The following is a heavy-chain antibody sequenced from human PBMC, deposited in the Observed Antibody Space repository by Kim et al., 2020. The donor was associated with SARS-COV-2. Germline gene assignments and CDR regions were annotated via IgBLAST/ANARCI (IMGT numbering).Heavy chain of an antibody. CDR1: GYTFNTYG. V-gene: IGHV1-18*01. Sequence: ASVKVSCKASGYTFNTYGITWVRQAPGQGLEWMGWINVYSNNTYYEEKFQGRVTMTTDTSTSTAYMELRSLRPADTAVYYCARMDYFYYYYMDVWGKGTTDTVSS. CDR2: INVYSNNT. CDR3: ARMDYFYYYYMDV. J-gene: IGHJ6*03.